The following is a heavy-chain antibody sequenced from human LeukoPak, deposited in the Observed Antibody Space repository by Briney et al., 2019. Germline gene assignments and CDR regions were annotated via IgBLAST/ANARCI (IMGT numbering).Heavy chain of an antibody. CDR3: ARSAVTTPITFDY. CDR1: GGTFSSYA. D-gene: IGHD4-17*01. Sequence: ASVKVSCKAFGGTFSSYAISWVRQAPGQGLEWMGGIIPIFGTANYAQKFQGRVTITADKSTSTAYMELSSLRSEDTAVYYCARSAVTTPITFDYWGQGTLVTVSS. V-gene: IGHV1-69*06. J-gene: IGHJ4*02. CDR2: IIPIFGTA.